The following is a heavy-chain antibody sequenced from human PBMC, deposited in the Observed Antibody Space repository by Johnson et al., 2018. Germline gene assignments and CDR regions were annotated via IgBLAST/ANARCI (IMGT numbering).Heavy chain of an antibody. Sequence: QVQLVQSGAEVKKXGASXKVXCKASGYTFTSHDINWVRQATGQGLEWMGWMNLNSGKTGYTQKFQGRVTMTRNTSISTAYMELSSLRPEDTAVYYCARAGSYGDYYMDVWGKGTTVTVSS. D-gene: IGHD4-17*01. J-gene: IGHJ6*03. CDR3: ARAGSYGDYYMDV. CDR2: MNLNSGKT. CDR1: GYTFTSHD. V-gene: IGHV1-8*01.